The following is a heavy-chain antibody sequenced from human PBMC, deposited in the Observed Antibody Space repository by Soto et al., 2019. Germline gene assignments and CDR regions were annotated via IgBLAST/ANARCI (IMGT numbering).Heavy chain of an antibody. CDR1: GDSISSGAYY. J-gene: IGHJ4*01. V-gene: IGHV4-30-4*01. CDR2: IYHSGTI. CDR3: ARGVLH. Sequence: SETLSLTCTVSGDSISSGAYYWSWIRQPPGKGLEWIGYIYHSGTIYYNPSLESRVTMSVDRSKNQFSLKLSSVTAADTAVYYCARGVLHWGQGTLVTVSS.